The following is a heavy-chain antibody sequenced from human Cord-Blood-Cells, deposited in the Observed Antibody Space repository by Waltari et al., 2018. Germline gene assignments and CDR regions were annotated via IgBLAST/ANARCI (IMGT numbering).Heavy chain of an antibody. Sequence: QVQLVQSGAEVKKPGSSVKVSCKASGGTFSSYAISWVRQAPGQGLEWMGGIIPIFGTANYAQKYQGRVTMTADESTSTAYMELSSLRSEDTAVYYCARGATVTTLGYYYYMDVWGKGTTVTVSS. J-gene: IGHJ6*03. CDR2: IIPIFGTA. CDR3: ARGATVTTLGYYYYMDV. D-gene: IGHD4-17*01. CDR1: GGTFSSYA. V-gene: IGHV1-69*01.